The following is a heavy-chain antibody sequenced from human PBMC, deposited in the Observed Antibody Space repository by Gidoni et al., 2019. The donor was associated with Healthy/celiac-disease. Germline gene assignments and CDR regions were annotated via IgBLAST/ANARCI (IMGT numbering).Heavy chain of an antibody. J-gene: IGHJ4*02. CDR1: GFTFSSYA. Sequence: EVQVLESGGGLVQPGGSLRLSCAASGFTFSSYAMSWVRQAPGKGLEWVSAISCSGDITYYADSVKGRFTISRDNSKNTLYLQLNSLRAEDTAVYYCANGAPYHSGYGAFDYWGQGTLVTVSS. V-gene: IGHV3-23*01. D-gene: IGHD3-22*01. CDR3: ANGAPYHSGYGAFDY. CDR2: ISCSGDIT.